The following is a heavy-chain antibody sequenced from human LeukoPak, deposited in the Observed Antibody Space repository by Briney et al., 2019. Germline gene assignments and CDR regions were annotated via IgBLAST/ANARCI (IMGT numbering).Heavy chain of an antibody. CDR2: MNPNSGNT. D-gene: IGHD3-9*01. Sequence: ASVKVSCKASGYTFTSYDINWVRQATGQGPEWMGWMNPNSGNTGYAQKFQGRVTMTRNTSISTAYMELSSPRSEDTAVYYCARELRYFDPFDYWGQGTLVTVSS. CDR3: ARELRYFDPFDY. CDR1: GYTFTSYD. J-gene: IGHJ4*02. V-gene: IGHV1-8*01.